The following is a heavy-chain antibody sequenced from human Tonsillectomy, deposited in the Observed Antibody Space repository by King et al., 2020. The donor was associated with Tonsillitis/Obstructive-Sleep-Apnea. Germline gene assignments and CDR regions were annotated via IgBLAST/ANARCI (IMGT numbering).Heavy chain of an antibody. Sequence: VQLQQWGAGLLKPSETLSLTCAVYGGSFSGYYWSWIRQPPGKGLEWIGEINHSGSTNYNPSLKSRVTISVDTSKNQFSLKLSSVTAADTAVYYCARGTRWPYYFDYWGQGTLVTVSS. D-gene: IGHD4-23*01. CDR2: INHSGST. J-gene: IGHJ4*02. V-gene: IGHV4-34*01. CDR1: GGSFSGYY. CDR3: ARGTRWPYYFDY.